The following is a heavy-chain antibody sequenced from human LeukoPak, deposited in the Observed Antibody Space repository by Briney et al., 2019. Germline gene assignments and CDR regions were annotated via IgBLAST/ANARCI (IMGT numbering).Heavy chain of an antibody. CDR1: GYTCTAYY. J-gene: IGHJ4*02. Sequence: ASVKVSCKASGYTCTAYYLHWVRQAPGQRLEWMGWIDPDSGDTNSALKFQGRVTFTRDTSISTAYMELRRLRSDDTAVYYCAKISGGGWYVDSWGQGDLVAVSS. CDR3: AKISGGGWYVDS. D-gene: IGHD4-23*01. CDR2: IDPDSGDT. V-gene: IGHV1-2*02.